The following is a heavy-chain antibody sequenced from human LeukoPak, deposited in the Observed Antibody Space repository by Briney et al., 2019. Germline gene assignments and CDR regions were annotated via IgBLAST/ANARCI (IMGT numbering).Heavy chain of an antibody. CDR2: IYSGGST. D-gene: IGHD5-18*01. CDR3: ARDPDGYRQGHHFDY. J-gene: IGHJ4*02. CDR1: GFTVSSNY. Sequence: GGSLRLSCAASGFTVSSNYMSWVRQALGKGLEWVSVIYSGGSTYYADSVKGRFTISRDNSKNTLYLQMNSLKAEDTAVYYCARDPDGYRQGHHFDYWGQGTLVTVSS. V-gene: IGHV3-66*01.